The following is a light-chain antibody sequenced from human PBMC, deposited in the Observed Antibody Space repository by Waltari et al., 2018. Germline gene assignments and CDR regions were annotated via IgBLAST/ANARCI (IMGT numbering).Light chain of an antibody. V-gene: IGLV2-14*01. Sequence: QSALTQPASVSGSPGQPITISCTGTSSDVGGYNYVSCYQQHPGKAPKLMIYDVNKRPSGVSNRFSGSKSGNTASLTISGLQAEDEADYYCCSYSSSSTLYVFGTGTKVTVL. J-gene: IGLJ1*01. CDR1: SSDVGGYNY. CDR3: CSYSSSSTLYV. CDR2: DVN.